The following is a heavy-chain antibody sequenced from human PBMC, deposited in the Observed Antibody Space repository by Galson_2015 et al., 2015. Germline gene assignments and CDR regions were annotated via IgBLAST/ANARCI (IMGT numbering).Heavy chain of an antibody. J-gene: IGHJ6*02. CDR3: AKGFPRYHYAMDV. V-gene: IGHV3-23*01. CDR2: ISGSGDIT. CDR1: GFTFSNYA. Sequence: FLRLSCAASGFTFSNYAMSWVRQAPGKGLEWVSGISGSGDITYYADSVKGRFTIPRDNSKNTLYLQMSSLRAEDTALYYCAKGFPRYHYAMDVWGQGTTVIVSS.